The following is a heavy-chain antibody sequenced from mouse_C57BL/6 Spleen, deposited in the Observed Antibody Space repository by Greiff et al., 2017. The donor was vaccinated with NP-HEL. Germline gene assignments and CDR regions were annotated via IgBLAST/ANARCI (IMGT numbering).Heavy chain of an antibody. CDR1: GYTFTSYW. V-gene: IGHV1-69*01. CDR2: IDPSDSYT. Sequence: QVQLKQPGAELVMPGASVKLSCKASGYTFTSYWMHWVKQRPGQGLEWIGEIDPSDSYTNYNQKFKGKSTLTVDKSSSTAYMQLSSLTSEDSAVYYCARGYYGSVYFDYWGQGTTLTVSS. CDR3: ARGYYGSVYFDY. J-gene: IGHJ2*01. D-gene: IGHD1-1*01.